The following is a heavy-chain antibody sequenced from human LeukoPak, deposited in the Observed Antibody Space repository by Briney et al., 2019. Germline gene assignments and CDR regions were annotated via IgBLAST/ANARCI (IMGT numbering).Heavy chain of an antibody. V-gene: IGHV1-8*01. CDR3: ARGRWGGRYFDY. Sequence: ASVKVSCKASVYTFTSYDIHWVRQATGQGLAWMGWMNPNSGNTGYAQKFQGRVTMTRNTSISTAYMELSSLRSEDAAVYYCARGRWGGRYFDYWGQGTLVTVSS. J-gene: IGHJ4*02. CDR1: VYTFTSYD. D-gene: IGHD3-16*01. CDR2: MNPNSGNT.